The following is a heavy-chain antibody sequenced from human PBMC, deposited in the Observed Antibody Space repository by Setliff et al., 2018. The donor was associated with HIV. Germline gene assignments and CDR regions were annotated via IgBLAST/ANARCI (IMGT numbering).Heavy chain of an antibody. D-gene: IGHD1-7*01. J-gene: IGHJ4*02. CDR2: ISAYNGNT. V-gene: IGHV1-18*01. Sequence: ASVTVSCKASGYTFTSYGISWVRQAPGQGLEWMGWISAYNGNTNYAQKLQGRVTMTTDTSTSTAYMELRSLRSDDTAVYYCARDAPGNTESAPGYWGQGTLVTVSS. CDR1: GYTFTSYG. CDR3: ARDAPGNTESAPGY.